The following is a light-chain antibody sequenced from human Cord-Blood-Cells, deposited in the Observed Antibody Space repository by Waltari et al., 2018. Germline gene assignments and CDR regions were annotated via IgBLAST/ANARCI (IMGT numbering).Light chain of an antibody. CDR3: AAWDDSLSGWV. CDR2: RNN. V-gene: IGLV1-47*01. Sequence: QSVLTQPPSASGTPGQRVTISCSGSSSHIGSNYVYWYQQLPGTAPKLLIYRNNQRPSGVPARFSGSKSGTSASLAISGLRSEDEADYYCAAWDDSLSGWVFGGGTKLTVL. CDR1: SSHIGSNY. J-gene: IGLJ3*02.